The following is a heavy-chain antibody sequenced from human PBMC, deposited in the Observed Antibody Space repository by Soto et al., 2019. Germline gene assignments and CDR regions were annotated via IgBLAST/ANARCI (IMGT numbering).Heavy chain of an antibody. CDR3: ARGLELRFNRLWFDP. CDR2: IWYDGSNK. Sequence: GGSLRLSCAASGFTFSSYGMHWVRQAPGKGLEWVAVIWYDGSNKYYADSVKGRFTISRDNSKNTLYLQMNSLRAEDTAVYYCARGLELRFNRLWFDPWGQGTLVTVSS. CDR1: GFTFSSYG. V-gene: IGHV3-33*01. D-gene: IGHD1-7*01. J-gene: IGHJ5*02.